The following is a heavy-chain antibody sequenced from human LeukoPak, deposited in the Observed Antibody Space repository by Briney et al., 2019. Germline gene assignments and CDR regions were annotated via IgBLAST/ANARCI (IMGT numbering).Heavy chain of an antibody. J-gene: IGHJ4*02. CDR1: GFYFSAYW. V-gene: IGHV3-7*02. CDR2: IKEDGSEK. Sequence: GGSLRLSCAASGFYFSAYWMGWVRQAPGKGLEWVANIKEDGSEKYYVDSMKGRFTISRNNNRNSLYLQMNSLRAEDTAVYYCARSTGTGTAFDYWGQGTLITVSS. CDR3: ARSTGTGTAFDY. D-gene: IGHD1-7*01.